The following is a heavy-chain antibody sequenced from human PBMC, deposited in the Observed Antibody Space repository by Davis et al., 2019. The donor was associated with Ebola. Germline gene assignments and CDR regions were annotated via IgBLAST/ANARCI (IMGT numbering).Heavy chain of an antibody. D-gene: IGHD3-10*01. V-gene: IGHV4-30-2*03. J-gene: IGHJ3*02. CDR1: GGFVNSGGYS. Sequence: SETLSLTCAVSGGFVNSGGYSWNWIRQPPGKGLEWIGYYYYTGTTYYNPSLKSRVTISADTSKNQVSLRLSSVTAADTAVYYCAREYTTMVRGVIITGDAFDIWGQGTMVTVSS. CDR3: AREYTTMVRGVIITGDAFDI. CDR2: YYYTGTT.